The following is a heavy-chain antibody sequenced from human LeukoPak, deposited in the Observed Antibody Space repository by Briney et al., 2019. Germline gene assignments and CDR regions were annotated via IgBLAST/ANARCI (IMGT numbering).Heavy chain of an antibody. J-gene: IGHJ4*02. CDR1: GFGFRIYS. V-gene: IGHV3-23*01. D-gene: IGHD3-22*01. CDR3: ARDYDYDSSGYSSD. Sequence: PGGALRLSCAPSGFGFRIYSMTWVGQVVGKGLEWVSSMSGGGDTSYSADSVKGRFAVSRDYSKNTLYLQMDSLRAEDTAVYYCARDYDYDSSGYSSDWGQGTLVTVSS. CDR2: MSGGGDTS.